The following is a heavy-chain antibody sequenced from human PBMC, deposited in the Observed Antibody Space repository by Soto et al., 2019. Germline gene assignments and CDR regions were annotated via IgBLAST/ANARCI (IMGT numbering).Heavy chain of an antibody. CDR2: ISAYNGNT. V-gene: IGHV1-18*01. D-gene: IGHD2-15*01. CDR3: ARDLGYCSGGGCYPDAFDI. Sequence: GASVKVSCKASGYTLSRYGITWGRQAPGQGLDWMGWISAYNGNTNYAQKLQGRVTMTTDTSTSTAYMELRSLRSDDTAVYYCARDLGYCSGGGCYPDAFDIWGQGTMVTVSS. J-gene: IGHJ3*02. CDR1: GYTLSRYG.